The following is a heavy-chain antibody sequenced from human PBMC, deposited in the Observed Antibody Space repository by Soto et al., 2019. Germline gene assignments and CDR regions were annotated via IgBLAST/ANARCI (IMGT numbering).Heavy chain of an antibody. CDR2: IYFSGST. D-gene: IGHD3-10*01. CDR3: ARLYYYGSGRDNWFDP. V-gene: IGHV4-31*03. Sequence: QVQLQESGPGLVKPSQTLSLTCSVSAASISRSGYYWSWIRQHPGKGLEWIGYIYFSGSTYYNPSLKSRITISVDTSKNQFSLKLSSVTAADTAVYYCARLYYYGSGRDNWFDPWGQGTLVTVSS. J-gene: IGHJ5*02. CDR1: AASISRSGYY.